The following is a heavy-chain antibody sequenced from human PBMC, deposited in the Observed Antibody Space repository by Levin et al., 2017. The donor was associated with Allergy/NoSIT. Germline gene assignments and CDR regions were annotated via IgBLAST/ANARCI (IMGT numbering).Heavy chain of an antibody. CDR1: GYTFTGYY. CDR2: INPNSGGT. CDR3: ARGDDDGGNSRGSGPLRKYYFDY. D-gene: IGHD4-23*01. V-gene: IGHV1-2*02. Sequence: ASVKVSCKASGYTFTGYYMHWVRQAPGQGLEWMGWINPNSGGTNYAQKFQGRVTMTRDTSISTAYMELSRLRSDDTAVYYCARGDDDGGNSRGSGPLRKYYFDYWGQGTLVTVSS. J-gene: IGHJ4*02.